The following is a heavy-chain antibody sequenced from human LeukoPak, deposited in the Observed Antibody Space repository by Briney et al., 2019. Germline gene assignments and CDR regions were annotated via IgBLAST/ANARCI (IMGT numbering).Heavy chain of an antibody. CDR2: INHSGST. Sequence: KPSETLSLTCAVYGGSFSGYYWSWIRQPPGKGLEWIGEINHSGSTNYNPSLKSRVTISVDTSKNQFSLKLSSVTAADTAVYYCARDPVAGTSSSFKATRGLCKFDPWGQGTLVTVSS. J-gene: IGHJ5*02. CDR1: GGSFSGYY. CDR3: ARDPVAGTSSSFKATRGLCKFDP. V-gene: IGHV4-34*01. D-gene: IGHD6-19*01.